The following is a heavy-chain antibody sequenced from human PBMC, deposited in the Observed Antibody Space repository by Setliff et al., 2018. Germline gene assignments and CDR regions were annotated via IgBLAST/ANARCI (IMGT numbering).Heavy chain of an antibody. CDR2: IYTNGGT. J-gene: IGHJ4*01. CDR3: AGSDDNFQYPDY. V-gene: IGHV4-61*09. CDR1: GASISSGNDF. D-gene: IGHD1-1*01. Sequence: PSETLSLTCSVSGASISSGNDFWNWIRQPAGKGLEWIGNIYTNGGTDYSPSLRSRVTISLGTSKSQFSLQLTSVTAADTAIYYCAGSDDNFQYPDYWGQGTLVTVSS.